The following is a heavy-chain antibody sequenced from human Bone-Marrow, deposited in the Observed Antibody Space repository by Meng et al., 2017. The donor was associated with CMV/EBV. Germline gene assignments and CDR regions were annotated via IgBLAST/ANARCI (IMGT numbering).Heavy chain of an antibody. Sequence: ASVNVSCKASGYTFTGYYMHWVRQAPGQGLEWMGWINPNSGGTNYAQKFQGRVTMTRDTSISTAYMELSRLRSDDTAVYYCARTCSGGSCYSGYGMDVWGQGTTVTVSS. D-gene: IGHD2-15*01. J-gene: IGHJ6*02. V-gene: IGHV1-2*02. CDR3: ARTCSGGSCYSGYGMDV. CDR1: GYTFTGYY. CDR2: INPNSGGT.